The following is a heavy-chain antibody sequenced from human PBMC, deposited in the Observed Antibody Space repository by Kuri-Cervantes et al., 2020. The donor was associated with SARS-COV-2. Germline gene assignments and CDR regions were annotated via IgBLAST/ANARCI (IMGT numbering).Heavy chain of an antibody. CDR2: IFYSGST. CDR3: AGRGLGYCTCGVCYNALDI. J-gene: IGHJ3*02. V-gene: IGHV4-59*08. D-gene: IGHD2-8*02. CDR1: GGFISRYY. Sequence: GSLRLSCTVSGGFISRYYWGWIGQPPGKGLEWIGYIFYSGSTNYNRSLKSRVTTSVDTSKNQFSLKLSSVTAADTAMYFCAGRGLGYCTCGVCYNALDIWGQGTMVTVSS.